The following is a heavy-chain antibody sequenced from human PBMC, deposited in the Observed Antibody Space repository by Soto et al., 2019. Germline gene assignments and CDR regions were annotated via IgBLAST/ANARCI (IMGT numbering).Heavy chain of an antibody. CDR1: GGSFSGYY. D-gene: IGHD3-3*01. V-gene: IGHV4-34*01. J-gene: IGHJ6*02. CDR2: INHSGST. CDR3: ARGIRYYDFWSGYYKGGSLYYYGMDV. Sequence: PSETLSLTCAVYGGSFSGYYWSWIRQPPGKGLEWTGEINHSGSTNYNPSLKSRVTISVDTSKNQFSLKLSSVTAADTAVYYCARGIRYYDFWSGYYKGGSLYYYGMDVWGQGTTVTVSS.